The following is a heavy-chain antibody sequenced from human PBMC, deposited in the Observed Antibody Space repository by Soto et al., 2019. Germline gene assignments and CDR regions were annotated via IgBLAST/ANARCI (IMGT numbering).Heavy chain of an antibody. CDR2: IYYSGST. D-gene: IGHD3-22*01. CDR3: ARARYYDSSGYLYLFRS. Sequence: PSETLSLTCTVSGGSVSSGSYYWSWIRQPPGKGLEWIGYIYYSGSTNYNPSLKSRVTISVDTSKNQFSLKLSSVTAADTAVYYCARARYYDSSGYLYLFRSWGQGPLVTVSP. J-gene: IGHJ5*02. CDR1: GGSVSSGSYY. V-gene: IGHV4-61*01.